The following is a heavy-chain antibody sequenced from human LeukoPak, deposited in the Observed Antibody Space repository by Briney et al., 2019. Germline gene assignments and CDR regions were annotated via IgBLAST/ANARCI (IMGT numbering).Heavy chain of an antibody. V-gene: IGHV1-2*06. CDR1: GDTFTGYY. J-gene: IGHJ3*02. CDR3: ARDAGALDI. CDR2: INPNSGGT. Sequence: ASEKVSCKASGDTFTGYYMHWVRQAPGQGLEWMGRINPNSGGTNHAQKFQGRVTMTRDTSITTAYMELSRLRSDDTAVYYCARDAGALDIWGQGTMVTVSS.